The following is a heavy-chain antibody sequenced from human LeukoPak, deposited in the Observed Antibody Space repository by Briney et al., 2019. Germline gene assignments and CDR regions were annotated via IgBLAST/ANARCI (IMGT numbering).Heavy chain of an antibody. CDR3: ARVSRGRGWNYFNY. D-gene: IGHD3-10*01. J-gene: IGHJ4*02. CDR1: GYTFTSYD. Sequence: ASVKVSCKASGYTFTSYDINWVRQATGQGLEWMGWMNPNSGNTGYAQKFQGRVTITRNTSISTAYMELSSLRSEDTAVYYCARVSRGRGWNYFNYWGQGTLVTVSS. V-gene: IGHV1-8*03. CDR2: MNPNSGNT.